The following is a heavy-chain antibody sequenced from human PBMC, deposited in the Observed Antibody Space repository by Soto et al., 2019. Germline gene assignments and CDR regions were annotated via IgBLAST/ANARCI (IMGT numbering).Heavy chain of an antibody. Sequence: GGSLRLSCAASGFTFSSYSMIWVRQGPGRGLEWVSYINSTSSTIHYADSVKGRFTISRDNAKNSLYLQMNSLRDEDTAVYYCAREGRVWIIAKKNYYYYGMDVWCQGTTVTVSS. CDR1: GFTFSSYS. J-gene: IGHJ6*02. CDR3: AREGRVWIIAKKNYYYYGMDV. CDR2: INSTSSTI. V-gene: IGHV3-48*02. D-gene: IGHD3-16*01.